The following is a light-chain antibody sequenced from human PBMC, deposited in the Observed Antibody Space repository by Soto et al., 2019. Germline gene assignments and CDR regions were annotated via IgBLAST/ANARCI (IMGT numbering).Light chain of an antibody. CDR1: NLGNKY. J-gene: IGLJ1*01. CDR3: QAWDSSTAHYV. Sequence: SYELTQPPSVSVSPGQTATITCSGDNLGNKYACWYQQKPGQSPVLVMYQDRERPSGIPERFSGSNSGNTATLTISGTQAVDEADYYCQAWDSSTAHYVFGTGTQLTVL. CDR2: QDR. V-gene: IGLV3-1*01.